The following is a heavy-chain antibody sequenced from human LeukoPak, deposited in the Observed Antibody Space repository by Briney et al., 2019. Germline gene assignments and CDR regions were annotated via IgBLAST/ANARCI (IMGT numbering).Heavy chain of an antibody. CDR3: ARGGIVVVALDY. D-gene: IGHD3-22*01. J-gene: IGHJ4*02. V-gene: IGHV1-3*01. CDR1: GYTFTSYA. CDR2: INAGNGNT. Sequence: ASVKVSCKASGYTFTSYAMHWVRQAPGQRLEWMGWINAGNGNTKYSQKFQGRVTITRDTSASTAYMELSSLRSEDTAVYYCARGGIVVVALDYWGQGTLVTVSS.